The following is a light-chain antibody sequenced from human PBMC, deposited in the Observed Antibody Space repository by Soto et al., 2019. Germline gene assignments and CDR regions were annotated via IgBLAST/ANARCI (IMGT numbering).Light chain of an antibody. CDR1: SSDVGGYNY. Sequence: QSVLTQPPSASGSPGQSVTISCTGSSSDVGGYNYVSWYQQHPGKAPKLMIYEVSKRPSGVPGRLSGSKSGNTASLTVSGLQAEDEAYYYCSSYGGSNTVVFGGGTKLTVL. CDR3: SSYGGSNTVV. J-gene: IGLJ2*01. V-gene: IGLV2-8*01. CDR2: EVS.